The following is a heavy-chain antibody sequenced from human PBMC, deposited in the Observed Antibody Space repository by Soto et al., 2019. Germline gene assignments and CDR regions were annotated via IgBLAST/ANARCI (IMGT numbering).Heavy chain of an antibody. CDR3: ATKGIAAADPRYYFDY. CDR1: GFTFSSYG. V-gene: IGHV3-33*01. D-gene: IGHD6-13*01. J-gene: IGHJ4*02. Sequence: GGSLRLSCAASGFTFSSYGMHLVRQAPGKGLEWVAVIWYDGSNKYYADSVKGRFTISRDNSKNTLYLQMNSLRAEDTAVYYCATKGIAAADPRYYFDYWGQGTQVTVSS. CDR2: IWYDGSNK.